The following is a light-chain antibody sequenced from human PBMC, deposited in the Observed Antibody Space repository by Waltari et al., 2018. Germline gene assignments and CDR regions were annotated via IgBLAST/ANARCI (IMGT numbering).Light chain of an antibody. V-gene: IGLV1-51*02. CDR2: EDE. Sequence: QSVLTQPPSVSAAPGQKVTISCSGSDSNIGTNFVSWYQQVPGSAPKLLIFEDEKRPSGSPARFSGSKSGTSATLAITGLQPGDEADFYCGTWDTSLSPHVIFGGGTRLTVL. CDR1: DSNIGTNF. CDR3: GTWDTSLSPHVI. J-gene: IGLJ2*01.